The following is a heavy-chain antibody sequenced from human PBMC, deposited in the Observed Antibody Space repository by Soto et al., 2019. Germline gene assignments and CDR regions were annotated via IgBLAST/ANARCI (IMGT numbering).Heavy chain of an antibody. CDR2: IYSGGST. CDR3: ARDDVEAARDAFDI. Sequence: GGSLRLSCAASGFTVSSNYMSWVRQAPGKGLEWVSVIYSGGSTYYADSVKGRFTISRDNSKNTLYLQMNSQRAEDTAVYYCARDDVEAARDAFDIWGQGTMVTVSS. J-gene: IGHJ3*02. V-gene: IGHV3-66*01. CDR1: GFTVSSNY. D-gene: IGHD6-6*01.